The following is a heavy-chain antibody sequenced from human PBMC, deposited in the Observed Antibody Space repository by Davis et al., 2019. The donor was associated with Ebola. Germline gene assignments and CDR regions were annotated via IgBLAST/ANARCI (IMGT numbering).Heavy chain of an antibody. CDR1: GYTFTGYY. CDR3: ARTSIVGTTTTASDI. CDR2: ISAYNGNT. Sequence: ASVRVSCKASGYTFTGYYMHWVRQAPGQGLEWMGWISAYNGNTNYAQKVQGRVTMTTDTSTGTAYLDLRSLRSDDTAVYFCARTSIVGTTTTASDIWGQGTLVTVSS. J-gene: IGHJ3*02. V-gene: IGHV1-18*04. D-gene: IGHD1-26*01.